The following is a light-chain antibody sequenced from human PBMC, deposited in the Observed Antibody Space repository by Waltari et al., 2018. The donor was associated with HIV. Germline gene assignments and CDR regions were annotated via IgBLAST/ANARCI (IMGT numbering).Light chain of an antibody. J-gene: IGLJ3*02. Sequence: LTQPPPCLGSPGNPTPIPCTGGGSEVGVYTFFPWYQQHQGKAPKLMIYEVINRPSGVSNRFSGSKSGNTASLTISGLQAEDEADYYCCSYAGSSNWVFGGGTKLTVL. V-gene: IGLV2-23*02. CDR3: CSYAGSSNWV. CDR2: EVI. CDR1: GSEVGVYTF.